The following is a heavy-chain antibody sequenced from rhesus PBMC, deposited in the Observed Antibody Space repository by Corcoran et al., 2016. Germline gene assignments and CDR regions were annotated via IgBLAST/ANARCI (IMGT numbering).Heavy chain of an antibody. CDR1: GGSISDSYR. Sequence: QVQLQESGPGVVKPSETLSLTCAVSGGSISDSYRWSWIRQPPGQGLEWIGYIYGSSTSTNYNPSLKSRVTISKDTSNNQFSLKLSSVTAADTAVYYCARGVGAAAGIDYWGQGVLVTVSS. CDR3: ARGVGAAAGIDY. CDR2: IYGSSTST. D-gene: IGHD6-25*01. J-gene: IGHJ4*01. V-gene: IGHV4S10*01.